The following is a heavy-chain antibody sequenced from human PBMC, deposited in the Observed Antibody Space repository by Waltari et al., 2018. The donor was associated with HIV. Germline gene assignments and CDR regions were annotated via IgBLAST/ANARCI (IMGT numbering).Heavy chain of an antibody. CDR3: ARSLVGATYYFDY. CDR2: RWYDGNNK. D-gene: IGHD1-26*01. V-gene: IGHV3-33*01. Sequence: QVLLVESGGGVVQPGRSLRLSCAASGFTFSSYVMHWVRQAPGKGLEGVAVRWYDGNNKYYADSVKGRFTISRDNSKNTLYLQMNSLRAEDTAVYYCARSLVGATYYFDYWGQGTLVTVSS. J-gene: IGHJ4*02. CDR1: GFTFSSYV.